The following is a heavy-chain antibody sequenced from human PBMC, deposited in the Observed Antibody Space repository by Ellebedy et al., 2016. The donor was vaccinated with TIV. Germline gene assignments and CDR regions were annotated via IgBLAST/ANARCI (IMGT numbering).Heavy chain of an antibody. J-gene: IGHJ4*02. CDR1: GYTFTSYD. D-gene: IGHD6-19*01. CDR2: MNPNSGNT. Sequence: AASVKVSCKASGYTFTSYDINWVRQATGQGLEWMGWMNPNSGNTGYAQKLQGRVTMTRDTSTSTVYMELSSLRSEDTAVYYCARGYSSVPDYWGQGTLVTVSS. CDR3: ARGYSSVPDY. V-gene: IGHV1-8*01.